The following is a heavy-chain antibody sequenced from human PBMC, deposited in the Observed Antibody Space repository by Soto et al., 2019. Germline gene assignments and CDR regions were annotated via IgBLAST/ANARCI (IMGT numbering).Heavy chain of an antibody. Sequence: ASVKVSCKASVYTFTSYYMHWVRQAPGQGLEWMGIINPSGGSTSYAQKFQGRVTMTRDTSTTTVYMELSSLRSEDTAVYYCARTPLRYFDWFPSYYYYGMDVWGQGTTVTVS. J-gene: IGHJ6*02. CDR3: ARTPLRYFDWFPSYYYYGMDV. V-gene: IGHV1-46*01. CDR2: INPSGGST. CDR1: VYTFTSYY. D-gene: IGHD3-9*01.